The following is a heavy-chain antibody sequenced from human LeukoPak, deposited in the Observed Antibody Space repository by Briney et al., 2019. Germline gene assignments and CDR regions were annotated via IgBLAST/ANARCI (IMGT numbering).Heavy chain of an antibody. CDR1: GYSFTSYW. D-gene: IGHD1-1*01. CDR3: ARHSWNDGGFDY. J-gene: IGHJ4*02. CDR2: IYAVDSDT. V-gene: IGHV5-51*01. Sequence: GEPLKISCKGSGYSFTSYWIGWVRQMPGKGLEWMGIIYAVDSDTRYSPSFQGQVTISADKSISTAYLQWSSLKASDTAMYYCARHSWNDGGFDYWGQGTPVTASS.